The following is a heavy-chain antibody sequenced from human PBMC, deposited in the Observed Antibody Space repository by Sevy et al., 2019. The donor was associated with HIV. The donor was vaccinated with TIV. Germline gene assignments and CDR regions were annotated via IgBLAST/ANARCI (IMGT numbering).Heavy chain of an antibody. Sequence: GGSLRLSCEVSGFTFGYFAMSWVRQAPGKGLEWVSGISPNGATSHYADSVRGWFTISRDNCKNRMYLQMSSLRAEDTAQYYCAKDTSGWYDALDQWGQGTLVTVSS. D-gene: IGHD6-19*01. CDR3: AKDTSGWYDALDQ. V-gene: IGHV3-23*01. CDR1: GFTFGYFA. J-gene: IGHJ4*02. CDR2: ISPNGATS.